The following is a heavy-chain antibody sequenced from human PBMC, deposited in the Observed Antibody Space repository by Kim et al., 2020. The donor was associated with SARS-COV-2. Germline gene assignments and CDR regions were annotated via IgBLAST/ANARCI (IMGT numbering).Heavy chain of an antibody. V-gene: IGHV3-30*18. Sequence: GGSLRLSCAASGFTFSDYDMHWVRQAPGKGLEWVAAISYDGRNKYYADSVKGRFTISRDNSKNTLHLQMNSLSAEDTAVYYCAKLTTVAPSDYWGQGTLVIVSS. CDR2: ISYDGRNK. J-gene: IGHJ4*02. D-gene: IGHD4-17*01. CDR3: AKLTTVAPSDY. CDR1: GFTFSDYD.